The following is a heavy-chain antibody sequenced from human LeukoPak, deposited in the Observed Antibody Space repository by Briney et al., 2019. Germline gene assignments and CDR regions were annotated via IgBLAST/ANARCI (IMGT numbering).Heavy chain of an antibody. J-gene: IGHJ6*02. CDR3: AGGPHYHDSSGYSPSYSYAMDV. CDR2: IYYSGST. V-gene: IGHV4-59*01. D-gene: IGHD3-22*01. Sequence: SETLSLTRTVSGGSISSYYWSWIRQPPGKGLEWIGYIYYSGSTNYNPSLRSRVTISVDTSKNQFSLDLRSVTAADTAVYYCAGGPHYHDSSGYSPSYSYAMDVWGQGTTVTVSS. CDR1: GGSISSYY.